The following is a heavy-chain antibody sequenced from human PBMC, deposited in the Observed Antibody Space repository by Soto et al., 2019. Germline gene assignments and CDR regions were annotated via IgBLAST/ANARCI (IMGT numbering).Heavy chain of an antibody. CDR3: ERAAGGVLVDY. Sequence: EVQLVESGGGLIQPGGSLRLSCAASGFTVSSNYMSWVRQAPGEGLEWVSVIYSGGSTYYADSVKGRFTISRDNSKNTLTHQMNSLIAEDTAVYYCERAAGGVLVDYWVQGTLVTVSS. CDR2: IYSGGST. CDR1: GFTVSSNY. V-gene: IGHV3-53*01. J-gene: IGHJ4*02. D-gene: IGHD2-8*01.